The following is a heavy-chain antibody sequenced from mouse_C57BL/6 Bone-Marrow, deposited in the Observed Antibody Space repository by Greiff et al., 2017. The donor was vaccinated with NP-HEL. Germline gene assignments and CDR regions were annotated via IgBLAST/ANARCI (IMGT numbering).Heavy chain of an antibody. V-gene: IGHV1-50*01. Sequence: VQLQQPGAELVKPGASVKLSCKASGYTFTSYWMQWVNQRPGQGLEWIGEIDPSDSYTNYNQKFKGKATLTVDTSSSTAYMQLSSLTSEDSAVYYCAREGYGYAMDYWGQGTSVTVSS. CDR1: GYTFTSYW. J-gene: IGHJ4*01. D-gene: IGHD2-2*01. CDR2: IDPSDSYT. CDR3: AREGYGYAMDY.